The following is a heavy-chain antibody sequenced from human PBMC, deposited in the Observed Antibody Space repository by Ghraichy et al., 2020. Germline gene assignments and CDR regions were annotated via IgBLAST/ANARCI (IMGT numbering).Heavy chain of an antibody. Sequence: GSLRLSCAVYGGSFSGYYWSWIRQPPGKGLEWIGEINHSGSTNYNPSLKSRVTISVDTSKNQFSLKLSSVTAADTAVYYCARGCPVRGVIIKKCYYYGMDVWGQGTTVTVSS. V-gene: IGHV4-34*01. CDR2: INHSGST. D-gene: IGHD3-10*01. J-gene: IGHJ6*02. CDR1: GGSFSGYY. CDR3: ARGCPVRGVIIKKCYYYGMDV.